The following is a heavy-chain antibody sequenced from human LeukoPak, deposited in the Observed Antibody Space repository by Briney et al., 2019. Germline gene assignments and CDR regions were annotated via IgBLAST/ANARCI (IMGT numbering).Heavy chain of an antibody. CDR3: ARGGEYYYGSGSSVNWFDP. J-gene: IGHJ5*02. CDR1: GGFISSSNW. V-gene: IGHV4-4*02. CDR2: IYHSGST. D-gene: IGHD3-10*01. Sequence: SETLSLTCAVSGGFISSSNWWSWVRQPPGEGLEWIGEIYHSGSTNYNPSLKSRVTMSVDKSKNQFSLKLSSVTAADTAVYYCARGGEYYYGSGSSVNWFDPWGQGTLVTVSS.